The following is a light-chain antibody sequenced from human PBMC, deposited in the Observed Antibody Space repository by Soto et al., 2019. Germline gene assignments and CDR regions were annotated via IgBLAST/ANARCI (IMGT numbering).Light chain of an antibody. J-gene: IGKJ5*01. CDR1: QSVSSSY. CDR3: QQYGSSLIT. V-gene: IGKV3-20*01. CDR2: GAS. Sequence: DIVLTQSPGTLSLSPGERATLSCRASQSVSSSYLAWYQQKPGQAPRLLIYGASSRATGIPDRFSGSGSGTDFTLIISRLEHEDFEVYYCQQYGSSLITLGQGTRLEIK.